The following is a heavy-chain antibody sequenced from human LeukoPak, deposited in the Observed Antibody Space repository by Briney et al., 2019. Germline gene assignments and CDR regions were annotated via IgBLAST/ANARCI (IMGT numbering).Heavy chain of an antibody. D-gene: IGHD3-22*01. CDR2: ISAYNGNT. CDR1: GYTFTGYY. CDR3: ARGYRYYYDSSGEDY. V-gene: IGHV1-18*04. Sequence: GASVKVSCKASGYTFTGYYMHWVRQAPGQGLEWMGWISAYNGNTNYAQKLQGRVTMTTDTSTSTAYMELRSLRSDDTAVYYCARGYRYYYDSSGEDYWGQGTLVTVSS. J-gene: IGHJ4*02.